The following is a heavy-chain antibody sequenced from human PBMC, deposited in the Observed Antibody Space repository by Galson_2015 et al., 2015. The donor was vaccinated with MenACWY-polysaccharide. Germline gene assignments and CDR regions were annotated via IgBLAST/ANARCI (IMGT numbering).Heavy chain of an antibody. CDR3: TKGLDWNDGH. V-gene: IGHV3-74*01. J-gene: IGHJ4*02. CDR1: GFTFSRYW. D-gene: IGHD1-1*01. Sequence: SLRLSCAASGFTFSRYWMHWIRQAPGKGLVWVSRINGDGNSTNCADSVKGRLTISRDNAKNTLYLQMNSLRAEDTAVYYCTKGLDWNDGHWGQGTLVTVAS. CDR2: INGDGNST.